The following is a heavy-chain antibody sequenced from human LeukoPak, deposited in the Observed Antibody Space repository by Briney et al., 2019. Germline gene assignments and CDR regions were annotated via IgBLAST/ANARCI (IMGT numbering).Heavy chain of an antibody. CDR3: ARSKVVAEAGKSWFDP. D-gene: IGHD6-13*01. J-gene: IGHJ5*01. Sequence: PGGSLRLSCAASGFSFSKYWMNWVRQAPGKGLEWVATISQDGSQKYLADFVKGRFTISRDNARNSLYLQMSSLRGDDTAVYHCARSKVVAEAGKSWFDPWGQGTRVTVTS. CDR1: GFSFSKYW. CDR2: ISQDGSQK. V-gene: IGHV3-7*01.